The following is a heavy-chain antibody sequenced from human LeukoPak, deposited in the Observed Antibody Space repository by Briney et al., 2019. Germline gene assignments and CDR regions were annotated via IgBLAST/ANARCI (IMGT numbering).Heavy chain of an antibody. CDR2: INSDGSRT. CDR1: GFTFSSYW. V-gene: IGHV3-74*01. J-gene: IGHJ4*02. Sequence: GGSLRLSCAASGFTFSSYWMHWVRQAPGKGLVWVSRINSDGSRTSYADSVKGRFTISRDNAKNTLYLQMNSLRAEDTAVYYCARKRYFAWLIAYWGQATLVTVSS. CDR3: ARKRYFAWLIAY. D-gene: IGHD3-9*01.